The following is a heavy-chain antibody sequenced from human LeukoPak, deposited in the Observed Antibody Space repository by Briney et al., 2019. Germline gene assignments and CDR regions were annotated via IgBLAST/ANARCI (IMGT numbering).Heavy chain of an antibody. D-gene: IGHD3-22*01. J-gene: IGHJ4*02. V-gene: IGHV4-39*02. Sequence: HPETLSLTRTVSGDSHHRGICYGGWARQPPGRGLRWLGLNSYNGKITYNPSRKSRVTVSVNTSNNLFSLMLSAVTAADTAVYSCVRLHDSRGYYSESWGQGTLVTVSS. CDR1: GDSHHRGICY. CDR3: VRLHDSRGYYSES. CDR2: NSYNGKI.